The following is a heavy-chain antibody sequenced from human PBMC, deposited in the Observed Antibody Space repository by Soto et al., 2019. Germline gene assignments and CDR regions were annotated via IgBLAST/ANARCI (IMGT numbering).Heavy chain of an antibody. J-gene: IGHJ6*02. D-gene: IGHD3-22*01. CDR3: ARSGGSGYYSAHYYGMDV. CDR1: GYTFNTYG. CDR2: MNPESGST. Sequence: QAQLVQSGAEVKKPGASVKISCKASGYTFNTYGINWVRQATGQGLEWMGWMNPESGSTGFAQSFQGRITLTRNTSLNTVYMEVSSLTNEDTAVYFCARSGGSGYYSAHYYGMDVWGPGTTVTVSS. V-gene: IGHV1-8*01.